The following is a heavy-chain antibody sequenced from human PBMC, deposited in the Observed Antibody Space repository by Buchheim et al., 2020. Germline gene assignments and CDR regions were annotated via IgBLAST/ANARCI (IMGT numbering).Heavy chain of an antibody. V-gene: IGHV4-39*01. Sequence: QVQMQESGPGLVRSSETLSLTCTVSGDSIATTKYYWGWIRQSPGKGLEWFGSIYQTCLAFYNPSLGSRLTLALDTSRKQFSLKLTSMTAADTGVYFCARLYVQGHRNIDLWGPGIL. CDR1: GDSIATTKYY. D-gene: IGHD2-8*01. J-gene: IGHJ4*02. CDR3: ARLYVQGHRNIDL. CDR2: IYQTCLA.